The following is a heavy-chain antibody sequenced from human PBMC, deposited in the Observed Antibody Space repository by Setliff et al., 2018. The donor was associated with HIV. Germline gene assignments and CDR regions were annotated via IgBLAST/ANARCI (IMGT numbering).Heavy chain of an antibody. D-gene: IGHD1-26*01. V-gene: IGHV3-48*03. CDR2: MTASGSKI. J-gene: IGHJ4*02. CDR3: ARDDPAGGIDY. Sequence: GGSLRLSCAASGFTFNSYEMNWVRQAPGKGLEWVSYMTASGSKIYYADSVKGRFTISRDNAKNSLYLQMNSLRADDTAIYYCARDDPAGGIDYWGQGTLVTVSS. CDR1: GFTFNSYE.